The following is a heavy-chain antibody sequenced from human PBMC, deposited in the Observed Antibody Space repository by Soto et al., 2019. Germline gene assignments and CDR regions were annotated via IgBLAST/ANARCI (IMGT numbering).Heavy chain of an antibody. J-gene: IGHJ4*02. CDR1: GYTFNTYY. CDR2: ISTYNGNT. Sequence: ASVKVSCKTSGYTFNTYYISWLRQAPVQGLEWIGWISTYNGNTNYVPKFQGRITMTTDTSKSTAYMELRSLRSDDTALYFCARDTSNYFDFWGQGTPVTVSS. D-gene: IGHD2-2*01. CDR3: ARDTSNYFDF. V-gene: IGHV1-18*01.